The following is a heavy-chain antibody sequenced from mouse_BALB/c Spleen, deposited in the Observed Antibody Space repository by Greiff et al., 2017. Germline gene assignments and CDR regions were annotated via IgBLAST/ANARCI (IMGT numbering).Heavy chain of an antibody. CDR3: ARHGYGNSDYYAMDY. D-gene: IGHD2-10*02. Sequence: EVKVVESGGGLVKPGGSLKLSCAASGFTFSSYAMSWVRQTPEKRLEWVATISSGGSYTYYPDSVKGRFTISRDNAKNTLYLQMSSLRSEDTAMYYCARHGYGNSDYYAMDYWGQGTSVTVSS. CDR2: ISSGGSYT. CDR1: GFTFSSYA. V-gene: IGHV5-9-3*01. J-gene: IGHJ4*01.